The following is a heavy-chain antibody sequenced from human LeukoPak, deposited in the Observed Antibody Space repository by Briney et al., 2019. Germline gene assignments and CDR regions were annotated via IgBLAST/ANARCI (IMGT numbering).Heavy chain of an antibody. J-gene: IGHJ4*02. D-gene: IGHD6-13*01. CDR3: ARTHSSSWSSLDY. CDR2: INPNSGDT. V-gene: IGHV1-2*06. Sequence: ASVKVSCKASGYTFTGYYVHWVRQAPGQGLEWMGRINPNSGDTNYAQKFQGRVTMTRDMSISTAYMELSRLRSDDTAVYYCARTHSSSWSSLDYWGQGTLVTVSS. CDR1: GYTFTGYY.